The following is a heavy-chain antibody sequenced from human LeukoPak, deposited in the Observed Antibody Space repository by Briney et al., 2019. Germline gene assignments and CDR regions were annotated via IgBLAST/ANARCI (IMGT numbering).Heavy chain of an antibody. CDR2: INPRDGST. CDR1: GYSFTTYY. CDR3: ARGGEVVRSGYYLDRLNFDS. Sequence: GAPVKVSCKASGYSFTTYYIHWVRQAPGQGLEWMAIINPRDGSTAYSQKLQARVTLTRDMSTSTVYMEMISLRSDDTAVFYCARGGEVVRSGYYLDRLNFDSWGQGTLVTVSS. V-gene: IGHV1-46*04. J-gene: IGHJ4*02. D-gene: IGHD3-22*01.